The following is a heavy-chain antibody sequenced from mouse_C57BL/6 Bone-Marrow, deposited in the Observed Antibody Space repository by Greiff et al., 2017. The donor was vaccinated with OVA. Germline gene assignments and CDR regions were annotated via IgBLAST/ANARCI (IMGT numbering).Heavy chain of an antibody. J-gene: IGHJ1*03. CDR2: IDPANGNT. Sequence: EVQLQESVAELVRPGASVKLSCTASGFNIKNTYMHWVKQRPEQGLEWIGRIDPANGNTKYAPKFQGKATITADTSSNTAYLQLSSLTSEDTAIYYCARRGLTTVVAKGYWYFDVWGTGTTVTVSS. V-gene: IGHV14-3*01. CDR1: GFNIKNTY. CDR3: ARRGLTTVVAKGYWYFDV. D-gene: IGHD1-1*01.